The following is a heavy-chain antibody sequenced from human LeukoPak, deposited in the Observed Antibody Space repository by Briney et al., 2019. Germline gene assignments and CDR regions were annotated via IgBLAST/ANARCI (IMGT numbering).Heavy chain of an antibody. CDR2: ISGSGGST. J-gene: IGHJ4*02. Sequence: QPGGSLRLSCAASGFTFSSYAMSWVRQAPGKGLEWVSAISGSGGSTYYADSVKGRLTISRDNSKNTLYLQMNSLRAEDTAVYYCAKDLEGRGYSYGIDYWGQGTLVTVSS. CDR3: AKDLEGRGYSYGIDY. D-gene: IGHD5-18*01. V-gene: IGHV3-23*01. CDR1: GFTFSSYA.